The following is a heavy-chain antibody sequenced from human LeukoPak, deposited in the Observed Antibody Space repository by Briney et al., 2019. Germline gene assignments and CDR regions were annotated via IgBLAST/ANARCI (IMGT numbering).Heavy chain of an antibody. V-gene: IGHV1-2*02. J-gene: IGHJ4*02. CDR2: INPNSADT. CDR1: GYTFTADY. D-gene: IGHD5-18*01. CDR3: ARGQSGGYSYGTDY. Sequence: ASVKVSCMASGYTFTADYIHWLRQAPGQGLEWMGWINPNSADTHYPQKFQGRVTLTSDTSISTAYMELSSLRSEDTAVYYCARGQSGGYSYGTDYWGQGTLVTVSS.